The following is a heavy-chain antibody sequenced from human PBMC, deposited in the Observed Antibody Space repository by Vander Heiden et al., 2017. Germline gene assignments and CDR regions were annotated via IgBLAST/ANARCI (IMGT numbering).Heavy chain of an antibody. Sequence: QVQLVQSGAEVKKPGASVKVSCKASGYTFTGYYMHWVRQAPGQGLEWMGWINPNSGGTNYAQKFQGRVTMTRDTSISTTYMELSRLRSDDTAVYYCARGTGSGSYHDYFDYWGQGTLVTVSS. CDR2: INPNSGGT. V-gene: IGHV1-2*02. J-gene: IGHJ4*02. CDR3: ARGTGSGSYHDYFDY. D-gene: IGHD3-10*01. CDR1: GYTFTGYY.